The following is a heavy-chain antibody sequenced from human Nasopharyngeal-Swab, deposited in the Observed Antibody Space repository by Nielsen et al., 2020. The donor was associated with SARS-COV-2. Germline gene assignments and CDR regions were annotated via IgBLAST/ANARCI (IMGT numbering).Heavy chain of an antibody. D-gene: IGHD6-13*01. Sequence: ASVKVSCKVSGYTLTELSMHWVRQAPGKGLEWMGGFDPEDGETIYAQKFQGRVTVTEDTSTDTAYMELSSLRSEDTAVYYCATDSSAAGSYGMDVWGQGTTVTVSS. V-gene: IGHV1-24*01. CDR1: GYTLTELS. J-gene: IGHJ6*02. CDR2: FDPEDGET. CDR3: ATDSSAAGSYGMDV.